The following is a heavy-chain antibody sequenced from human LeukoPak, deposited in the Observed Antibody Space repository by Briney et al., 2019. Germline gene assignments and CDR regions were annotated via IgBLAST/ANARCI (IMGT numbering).Heavy chain of an antibody. CDR1: GYTFTGYY. J-gene: IGHJ4*02. CDR2: INPNSGGT. CDR3: ARNNGQQLAFDY. Sequence: ASVKVSCTASGYTFTGYYMHWVRQAPGQGLEWMGWINPNSGGTKYAQKFQGRVTMTRDTSISTAYMELSRLRSDDTAVYYCARNNGQQLAFDYWGQGTLVTVSS. D-gene: IGHD6-13*01. V-gene: IGHV1-2*02.